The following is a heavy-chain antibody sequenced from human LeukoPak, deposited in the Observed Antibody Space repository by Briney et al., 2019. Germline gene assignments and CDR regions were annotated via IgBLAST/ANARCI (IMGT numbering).Heavy chain of an antibody. CDR2: ISSRSSYI. CDR1: GFTFSNYD. J-gene: IGHJ4*02. Sequence: GGSLRLSCAASGFTFSNYDMHWVRQAPGKGLEWVACISSRSSYIYYGDSVKGRFTISRDNAKNSLYLQMNSLRAEDTAVYYCARGSEKISSAMLDSWGQGTLVTVSS. V-gene: IGHV3-21*01. D-gene: IGHD3-10*01. CDR3: ARGSEKISSAMLDS.